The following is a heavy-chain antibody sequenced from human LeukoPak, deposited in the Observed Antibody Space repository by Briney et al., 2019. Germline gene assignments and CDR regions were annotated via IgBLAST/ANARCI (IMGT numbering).Heavy chain of an antibody. CDR2: INHSGST. D-gene: IGHD2-15*01. Sequence: PSETLSLTCAVYGGSFSGYYWSWIRQPPGKGLEWIGEINHSGSTYYNPSLKSRVTISVDTSKNQFSLKLSSVTAADTAVYYCAGVVVVAAFDYWGQGTLVTVST. V-gene: IGHV4-34*01. CDR1: GGSFSGYY. J-gene: IGHJ4*02. CDR3: AGVVVVAAFDY.